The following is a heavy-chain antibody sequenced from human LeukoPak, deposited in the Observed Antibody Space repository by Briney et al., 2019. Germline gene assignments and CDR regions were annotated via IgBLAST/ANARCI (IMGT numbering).Heavy chain of an antibody. D-gene: IGHD6-19*01. CDR1: GXSISSYY. CDR3: AREDFSGWYPSYFDY. CDR2: IYYSGST. V-gene: IGHV4-59*01. Sequence: SETLSLTCTVSGXSISSYYGSWIRQPPEKGLEWIGYIYYSGSTNYNPSLKSRVTISVDTSKNQFSLKLSSVTAADTAVYYCAREDFSGWYPSYFDYWGQGTLVTVSS. J-gene: IGHJ4*02.